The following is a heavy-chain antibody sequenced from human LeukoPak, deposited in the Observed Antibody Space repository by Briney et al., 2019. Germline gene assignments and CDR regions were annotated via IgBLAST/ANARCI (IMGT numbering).Heavy chain of an antibody. Sequence: GGALRLSCSASGFTFSSYAMYWVRQAPGKGLEYVSAISSNGGSTYYADSVKGRFTISRDNSKNTLYLQMSSLRAEDTAVYYCAMVRGDGSYDYWGQGTLVTVSS. V-gene: IGHV3-64D*06. D-gene: IGHD3-10*01. CDR2: ISSNGGST. CDR3: AMVRGDGSYDY. CDR1: GFTFSSYA. J-gene: IGHJ4*02.